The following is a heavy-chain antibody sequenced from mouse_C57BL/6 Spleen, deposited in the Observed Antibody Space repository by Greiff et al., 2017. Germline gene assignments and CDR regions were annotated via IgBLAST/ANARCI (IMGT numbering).Heavy chain of an antibody. CDR3: TTGGGFAY. Sequence: VQLQQSGAELVRPGASVKLSCTASGFNIKDDYMHWVKQRPEQGLEWIGWIDPENGDTESASKFQGKATITADTSSNTAYLQLSSLTSEDTAVYYCTTGGGFAYWGQGTLVTVSA. CDR2: IDPENGDT. V-gene: IGHV14-4*01. CDR1: GFNIKDDY. J-gene: IGHJ3*01.